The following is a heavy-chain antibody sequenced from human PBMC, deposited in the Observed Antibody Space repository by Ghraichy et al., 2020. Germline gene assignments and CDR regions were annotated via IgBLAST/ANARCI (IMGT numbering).Heavy chain of an antibody. V-gene: IGHV3-30*02. CDR1: GFTFSSYG. Sequence: GGSLRLSCAASGFTFSSYGMHWVRQAPGKGLEWVAFIRYDGSNKYYADSVKGRFTNSRDNSKNTLYLQMNSLRAEDTAVYYCAKGSYDFWSGYLYYWGQGTLVTVSS. D-gene: IGHD3-3*01. CDR3: AKGSYDFWSGYLYY. CDR2: IRYDGSNK. J-gene: IGHJ4*02.